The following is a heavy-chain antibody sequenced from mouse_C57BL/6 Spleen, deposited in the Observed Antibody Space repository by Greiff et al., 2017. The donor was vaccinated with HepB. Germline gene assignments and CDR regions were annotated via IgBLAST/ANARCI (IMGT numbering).Heavy chain of an antibody. V-gene: IGHV1-59*01. CDR2: IDPSDSYT. CDR3: ARGGAWFAY. CDR1: GYTFTSYW. Sequence: VQLQQSGAELVRPGTSVKLSCKASGYTFTSYWMHWVKQRPGQGLEWIGVIDPSDSYTNYNQKFKGKATLTVDTSSSTADMQLSSLTSEDSAVYYCARGGAWFAYWGQGTLVTVSA. J-gene: IGHJ3*01.